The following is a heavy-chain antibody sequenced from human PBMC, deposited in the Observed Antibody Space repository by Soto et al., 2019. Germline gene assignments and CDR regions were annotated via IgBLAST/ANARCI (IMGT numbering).Heavy chain of an antibody. D-gene: IGHD3-22*01. V-gene: IGHV4-31*03. Sequence: PSETLSLTCSVSGDLISNGYYYWTLIRQPPGKGLEWIGYIYHSGSTYYNPSLKTRLTMSSSTSANRFSLELRSVTAADTAVYYCARADEGYYDSSGYHSIDSWGQGPLVTVSS. CDR3: ARADEGYYDSSGYHSIDS. CDR1: GDLISNGYYY. J-gene: IGHJ4*02. CDR2: IYHSGST.